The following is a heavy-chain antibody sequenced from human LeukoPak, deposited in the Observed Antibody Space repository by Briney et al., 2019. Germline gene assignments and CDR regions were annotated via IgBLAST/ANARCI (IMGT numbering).Heavy chain of an antibody. Sequence: GGSLRLSCAASGFTFTTYAMSWVRQAPGKGLEWVSAISGSGGSTYYADSVKGRFTISRDNSKNTLYLQMNSLRADDTAVYYCAKDLSSSSWTYYFDYWGRGTLVTVSS. D-gene: IGHD6-13*01. CDR1: GFTFTTYA. V-gene: IGHV3-23*01. CDR2: ISGSGGST. J-gene: IGHJ4*02. CDR3: AKDLSSSSWTYYFDY.